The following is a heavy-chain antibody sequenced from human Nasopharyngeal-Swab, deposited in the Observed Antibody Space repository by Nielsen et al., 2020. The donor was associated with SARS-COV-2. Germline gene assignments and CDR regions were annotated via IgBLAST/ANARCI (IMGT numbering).Heavy chain of an antibody. D-gene: IGHD6-13*01. CDR1: GFTFSSYG. J-gene: IGHJ4*02. CDR2: ISYDGSNK. Sequence: GGSLRLSCAASGFTFSSYGMHWVRQAPGKGLEWVAVISYDGSNKYYADSVKGRFTISRDNSKNTLYLQMNSLRAEDTAAYYCAKAGAGSWYGDYWGQGTLVTVSS. CDR3: AKAGAGSWYGDY. V-gene: IGHV3-30*18.